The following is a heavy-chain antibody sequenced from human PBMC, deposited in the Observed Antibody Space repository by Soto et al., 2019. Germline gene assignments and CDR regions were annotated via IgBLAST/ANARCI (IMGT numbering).Heavy chain of an antibody. D-gene: IGHD1-20*01. Sequence: EEQLVESGGGLVQPGGSLRLSCAASGFTFSSYEMNWVRQAPGKGLEWVSYISSSGRTIYYADSVKGRFTISRDNAKNSLYLQMNSLRAEDTAVYYCARSGYNWNDGARGYFDYWGQGTLVTVSS. V-gene: IGHV3-48*03. J-gene: IGHJ4*02. CDR2: ISSSGRTI. CDR3: ARSGYNWNDGARGYFDY. CDR1: GFTFSSYE.